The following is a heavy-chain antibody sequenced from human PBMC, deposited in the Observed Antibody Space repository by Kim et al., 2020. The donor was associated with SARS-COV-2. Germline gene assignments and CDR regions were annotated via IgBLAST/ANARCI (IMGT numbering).Heavy chain of an antibody. CDR2: INPNSGDT. D-gene: IGHD6-13*01. J-gene: IGHJ4*02. CDR3: ARDYSSSWYYFDY. V-gene: IGHV1-2*02. Sequence: ASVKVSCKASGYTFTGYYMHWVRQAPGQGLEWMGWINPNSGDTNYAQKFQGRVTMTRDTSISTAYMELSRLRSDDTAVYYCARDYSSSWYYFDYWGQGTLVTVSS. CDR1: GYTFTGYY.